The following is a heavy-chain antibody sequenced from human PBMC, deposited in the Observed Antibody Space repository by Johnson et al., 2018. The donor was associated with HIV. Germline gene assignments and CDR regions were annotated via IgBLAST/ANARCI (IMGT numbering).Heavy chain of an antibody. D-gene: IGHD6-6*01. Sequence: VQLVESGGGLVKPGGSLRLSCAASGFTFSNAWMSWVRQAPGKGLEWVGRIKSKTDGGTTDYAAPVKGRFTISRDDSKNTLYLQMNSLKTEDTAVYYCTKYSIIHAFDIWGQGTMVTVSS. V-gene: IGHV3-15*01. CDR3: TKYSIIHAFDI. J-gene: IGHJ3*02. CDR2: IKSKTDGGTT. CDR1: GFTFSNAW.